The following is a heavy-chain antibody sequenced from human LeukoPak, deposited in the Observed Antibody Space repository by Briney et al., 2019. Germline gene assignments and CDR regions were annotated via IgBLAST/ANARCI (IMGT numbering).Heavy chain of an antibody. Sequence: SETLSLTCAVLGGSFSGYYWSWIRQPPGKGLEWIGEINHSGSTNYNPSLKSRVTISVDTSKNQFSLKLSSVTAADTAVYYCARGLLQYDYWGQGTLVTVSS. CDR3: ARGLLQYDY. D-gene: IGHD4-11*01. V-gene: IGHV4-34*01. CDR1: GGSFSGYY. CDR2: INHSGST. J-gene: IGHJ4*02.